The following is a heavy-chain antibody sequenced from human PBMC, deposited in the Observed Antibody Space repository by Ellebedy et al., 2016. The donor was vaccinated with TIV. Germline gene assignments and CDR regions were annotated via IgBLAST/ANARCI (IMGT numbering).Heavy chain of an antibody. Sequence: MPSETLSLTCTVSGVSIRSSYWSWIRQPPGKGLEWIGYIFYSGTTNYNPSLKSRLTLSVHTSKNQFSLHLTSVTAADTAVYYCARLTSRLSYYGLDVWGQGTTVTVSS. J-gene: IGHJ6*02. CDR3: ARLTSRLSYYGLDV. CDR1: GVSIRSSY. V-gene: IGHV4-59*08. CDR2: IFYSGTT. D-gene: IGHD2-21*02.